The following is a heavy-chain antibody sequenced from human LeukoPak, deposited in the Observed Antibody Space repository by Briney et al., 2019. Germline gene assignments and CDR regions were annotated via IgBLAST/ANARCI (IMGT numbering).Heavy chain of an antibody. Sequence: SETLSLTCTVSGGSISSSSYYWGWIRQPPGKGLEWIGSIYYSGSTYYNPSLKSRVTISVDTSKNQFSLKLSSVTAADTAVYYCARAVAVAGRARYFDYWGQGTLVTVSS. CDR2: IYYSGST. CDR3: ARAVAVAGRARYFDY. J-gene: IGHJ4*02. D-gene: IGHD6-19*01. CDR1: GGSISSSSYY. V-gene: IGHV4-39*07.